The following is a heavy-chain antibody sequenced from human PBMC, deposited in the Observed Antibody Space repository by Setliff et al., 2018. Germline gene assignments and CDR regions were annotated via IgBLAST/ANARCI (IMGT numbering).Heavy chain of an antibody. Sequence: SETLSLTCAVYGGSFSGYYWSWIRQPPGKGLEWIGEINHSGSTNYNPSLKSRVTISVDTSKNQFSLKLSSVTAADTAVYYCARGDVDTAMVGFAFDIWGQGTRVTVS. D-gene: IGHD5-18*01. CDR2: INHSGST. J-gene: IGHJ3*02. V-gene: IGHV4-34*01. CDR3: ARGDVDTAMVGFAFDI. CDR1: GGSFSGYY.